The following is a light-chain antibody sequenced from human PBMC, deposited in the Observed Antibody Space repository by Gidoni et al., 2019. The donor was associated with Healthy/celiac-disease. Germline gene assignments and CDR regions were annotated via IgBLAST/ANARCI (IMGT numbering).Light chain of an antibody. CDR1: QSVSSY. V-gene: IGKV3-11*01. Sequence: EIVLTQSPATLSLSPGERATLSCRASQSVSSYLAWYQQKHGQAPRLLIYDASNRATGIPPRFSGSGSGTDFTLTISSLEPEDFAVYYCQQRSNWPPTFGQGTKLEIK. CDR2: DAS. J-gene: IGKJ2*01. CDR3: QQRSNWPPT.